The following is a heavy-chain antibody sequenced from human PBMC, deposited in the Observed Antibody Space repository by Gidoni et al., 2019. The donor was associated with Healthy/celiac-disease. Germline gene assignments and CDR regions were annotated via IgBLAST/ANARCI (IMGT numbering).Heavy chain of an antibody. CDR2: ISGSGGST. CDR1: GFRFSSYA. CDR3: AKDITVTNLYYFDY. D-gene: IGHD4-17*01. V-gene: IGHV3-23*01. Sequence: EVQLLESGGGLVQPGGSVRPSCAASGFRFSSYAMSWVRQAPGKGLEWVSAISGSGGSTYYADSVKGRFTISRDNSKNTLYLQMNSLRAEDTAVYYCAKDITVTNLYYFDYWGQGTLVTVSS. J-gene: IGHJ4*02.